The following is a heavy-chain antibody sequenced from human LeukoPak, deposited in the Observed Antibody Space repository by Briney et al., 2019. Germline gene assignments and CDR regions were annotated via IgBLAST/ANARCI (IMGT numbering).Heavy chain of an antibody. CDR2: IYYSGST. CDR1: GGSINSGPYY. J-gene: IGHJ6*02. D-gene: IGHD5-12*01. CDR3: ARGPDIVVSSGMDV. Sequence: SETLSLTCTVSGGSINSGPYYWAWIRQTPDQGLEWIGYIYYSGSTYYNPSLKSRVTISVDTSKNQFSLKLSSVTAADTAVYYCARGPDIVVSSGMDVWGQGTTVTVSS. V-gene: IGHV4-31*03.